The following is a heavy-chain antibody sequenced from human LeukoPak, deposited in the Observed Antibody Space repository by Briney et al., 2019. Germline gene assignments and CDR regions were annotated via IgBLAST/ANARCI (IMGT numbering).Heavy chain of an antibody. CDR1: GGSISSCY. CDR3: ARQTGSGLFILP. J-gene: IGHJ4*02. V-gene: IGHV4-59*08. CDR2: IYYSGRT. Sequence: SETLSLTCTVSGGSISSCYWRWIRQPPGKGLEWSGYIYYSGRTSYNPSLKSRVTISVDTSKNQFSLRLTSVPPAHTSVFYCARQTGSGLFILPGGQGTLVTVSS. D-gene: IGHD3/OR15-3a*01.